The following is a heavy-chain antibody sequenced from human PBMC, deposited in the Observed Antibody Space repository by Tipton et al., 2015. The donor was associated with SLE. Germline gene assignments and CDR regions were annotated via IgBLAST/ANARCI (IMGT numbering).Heavy chain of an antibody. V-gene: IGHV3-30*02. CDR3: AKAMPLRGYSGYDHDAFDI. CDR1: GFSFSRHG. CDR2: IRYDGSNA. D-gene: IGHD5-12*01. J-gene: IGHJ3*02. Sequence: SLRLSCAASGFSFSRHGMHWVRQAPGKGLEWVAFIRYDGSNAYYTDSVKGRFTISRDNSKNTLYLQMNSLRAEDTAVYYCAKAMPLRGYSGYDHDAFDIWGQGTMVTVSS.